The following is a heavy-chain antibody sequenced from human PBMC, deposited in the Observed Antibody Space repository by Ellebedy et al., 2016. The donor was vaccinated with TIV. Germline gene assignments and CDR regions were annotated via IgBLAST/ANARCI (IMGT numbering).Heavy chain of an antibody. J-gene: IGHJ4*02. CDR1: GASISSYY. CDR3: ARDYSAYSNDV. Sequence: PSETLSLTCTVAGASISSYYWNWIRQSPGKGLQWVSIIYTTGVTRYADSVRGRFTISRDSSENTLYLQMNSLRAEDTAVYYCARDYSAYSNDVWGQGTLVTVSS. V-gene: IGHV3-53*01. D-gene: IGHD5-18*01. CDR2: IYTTGVT.